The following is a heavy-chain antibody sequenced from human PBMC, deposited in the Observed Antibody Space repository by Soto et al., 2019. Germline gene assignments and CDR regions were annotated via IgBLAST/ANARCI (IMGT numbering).Heavy chain of an antibody. CDR2: IYYSVTT. Sequence: QLLLQESGPGLMKPSETLSLTCTVSGGSTSDNNFYWGWVRQPPGKGLEWIGSIYYSVTTYYNSSLTSRVTISADTSKDQVSLKVTSVTAADTAVYYCARLAAYDFWRGGNWFDTWGQGILVTVSS. D-gene: IGHD3-3*01. CDR3: ARLAAYDFWRGGNWFDT. V-gene: IGHV4-39*01. CDR1: GGSTSDNNFY. J-gene: IGHJ5*02.